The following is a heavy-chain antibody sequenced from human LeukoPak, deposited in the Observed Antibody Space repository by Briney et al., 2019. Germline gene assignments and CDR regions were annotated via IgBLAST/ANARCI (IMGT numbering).Heavy chain of an antibody. J-gene: IGHJ5*02. CDR3: ARALFGASVGTGT. Sequence: GGSLRLSCAASGFIFSNYWMYWVRQAPGRGLVWVSRINEDGSRTMYADSVKGRFTISRDNAESTLYLEMTGLRADDTAVYYCARALFGASVGTGTWGQGTLVTVSS. CDR1: GFIFSNYW. V-gene: IGHV3-74*03. CDR2: INEDGSRT. D-gene: IGHD1-14*01.